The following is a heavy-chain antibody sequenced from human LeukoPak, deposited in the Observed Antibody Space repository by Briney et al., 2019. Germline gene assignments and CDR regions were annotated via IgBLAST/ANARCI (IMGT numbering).Heavy chain of an antibody. CDR2: IYYSGST. CDR1: GGSISSYY. J-gene: IGHJ2*01. V-gene: IGHV4-30-4*01. CDR3: ARENSSSWYWYFDL. Sequence: SETLSLTCTVSGGSISSYYWSWIRQPPGKGLEWIGYIYYSGSTYYNPSLKSRVTISVDTSKNQFSLKLSSVTAADTAVYYCARENSSSWYWYFDLWGRGTLVTVSS. D-gene: IGHD6-13*01.